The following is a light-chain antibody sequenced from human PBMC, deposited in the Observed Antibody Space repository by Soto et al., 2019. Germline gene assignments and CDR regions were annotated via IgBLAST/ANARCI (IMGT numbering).Light chain of an antibody. V-gene: IGKV1-39*01. Sequence: DIQMTQSPSSLSASVGDRVTITCRASQSISSYLNWYQQKPGKAPKLLIYAASSLQSGGPSRISGSGSGTDFTLTIGRLEPEDFAVYYCQQYDSSPRTFGQGTKADIK. CDR3: QQYDSSPRT. J-gene: IGKJ1*01. CDR2: AAS. CDR1: QSISSY.